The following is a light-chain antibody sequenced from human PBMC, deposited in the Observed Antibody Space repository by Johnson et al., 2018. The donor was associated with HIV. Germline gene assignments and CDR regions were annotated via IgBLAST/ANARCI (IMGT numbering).Light chain of an antibody. CDR1: ISNIESYF. CDR2: ADN. J-gene: IGLJ1*01. CDR3: GIWDARLIPINV. Sequence: QSVLTQPPSVSAAPGQRVNISCSGNISNIESYFVSWYQQLPGAAPRLLIYADNKRPSAIPDRFSGSKSGATATLGITGLQTGDEADYYCGIWDARLIPINVFGTGTTITVL. V-gene: IGLV1-51*02.